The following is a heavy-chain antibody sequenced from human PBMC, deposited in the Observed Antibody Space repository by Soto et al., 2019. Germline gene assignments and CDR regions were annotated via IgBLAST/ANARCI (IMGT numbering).Heavy chain of an antibody. Sequence: SETLSLTCTVSGGSISDYYWSWIRQPAGKGLEWIGRIYTSGSTDYNPSLKSRVTISIDTSKNQFSMKVTSMTAADTAVYYCARERREEINDCYAIDYWGQGTLVSPSS. J-gene: IGHJ4*02. CDR2: IYTSGST. V-gene: IGHV4-4*07. CDR3: ARERREEINDCYAIDY. CDR1: GGSISDYY. D-gene: IGHD2-21*01.